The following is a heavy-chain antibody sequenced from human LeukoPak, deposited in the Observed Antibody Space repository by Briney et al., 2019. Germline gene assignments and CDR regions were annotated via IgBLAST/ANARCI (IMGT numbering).Heavy chain of an antibody. Sequence: GGSLRLSCAASGFTFSSYAMSWVRQAPGKGLEWVSAIRGSGGSTYYADSVKGRFTISRDNSKNTLYLQMNSLRAEDTAVYYCAKDHYYDSSGSGIYWGQGTLVTVSS. CDR3: AKDHYYDSSGSGIY. CDR1: GFTFSSYA. V-gene: IGHV3-23*01. CDR2: IRGSGGST. D-gene: IGHD3-22*01. J-gene: IGHJ4*02.